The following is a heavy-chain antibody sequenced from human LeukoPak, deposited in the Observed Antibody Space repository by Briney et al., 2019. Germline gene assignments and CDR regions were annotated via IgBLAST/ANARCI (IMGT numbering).Heavy chain of an antibody. D-gene: IGHD2-8*02. V-gene: IGHV3-23*01. CDR2: IFPSGGEI. J-gene: IGHJ4*02. Sequence: PGGSLRLSCAASGFTFSTFAMIWVRQPPGKGLEWVSSIFPSGGEIHYADSVRGRFTISRDNSKSTLSLQMNSLRAEDTAICYCATYRQVLLPFESWGQGTLVTVSS. CDR1: GFTFSTFA. CDR3: ATYRQVLLPFES.